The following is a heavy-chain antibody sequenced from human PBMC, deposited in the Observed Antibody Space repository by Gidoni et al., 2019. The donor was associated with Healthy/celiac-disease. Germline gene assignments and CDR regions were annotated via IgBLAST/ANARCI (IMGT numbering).Heavy chain of an antibody. Sequence: VKGRFTISRDNSKNTLYLQMNSLRAEDTAVYYCAREEVFPYYYDSSGYGSALRVDPWGQGTLVTVSS. J-gene: IGHJ5*02. CDR3: AREEVFPYYYDSSGYGSALRVDP. D-gene: IGHD3-22*01. V-gene: IGHV3-30*01.